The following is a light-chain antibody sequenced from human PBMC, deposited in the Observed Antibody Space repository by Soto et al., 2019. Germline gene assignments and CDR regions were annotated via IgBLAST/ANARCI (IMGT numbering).Light chain of an antibody. Sequence: EVVMTQSPGMLSVSPGERATRSCRASQSVSSNLAWYQQRPGQAPRLLIHGASTRATGVPARFSGSGSGTEFTLTISGLQSEDFAFYYCQQYYNWPVTFGGGTKVDIK. CDR2: GAS. CDR3: QQYYNWPVT. CDR1: QSVSSN. V-gene: IGKV3-15*01. J-gene: IGKJ4*01.